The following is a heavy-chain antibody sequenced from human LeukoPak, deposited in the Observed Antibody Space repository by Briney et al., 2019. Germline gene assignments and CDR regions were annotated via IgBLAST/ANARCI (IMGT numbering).Heavy chain of an antibody. CDR3: ARDPNYYDSKGYYYGMDV. CDR2: ISYDGSNK. V-gene: IGHV3-30-3*01. D-gene: IGHD3-22*01. CDR1: GFTFSSYA. J-gene: IGHJ6*02. Sequence: GRALRLSCAASGFTFSSYAMHWVRQAPGKGLEGVAVISYDGSNKYYADSVKGRFTISRDNSKNTLYLQMNSLRAEDTAVYYCARDPNYYDSKGYYYGMDVWGQGTTVTVSS.